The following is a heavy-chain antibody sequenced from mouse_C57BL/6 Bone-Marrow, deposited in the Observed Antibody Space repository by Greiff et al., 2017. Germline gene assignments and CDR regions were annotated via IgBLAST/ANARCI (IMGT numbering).Heavy chain of an antibody. CDR1: GYAFSSSW. J-gene: IGHJ1*03. Sequence: VQLQQSGPELVKPGASVKISCKASGYAFSSSWMNWVKQRPGKGLEWIGRIYPGDGDTNYNGKFKGKATLTADKSSSTAYMQLSSLTSEDSAVYFCARTGYGSYWYFDVWGTGTTVTVSS. D-gene: IGHD1-1*01. V-gene: IGHV1-82*01. CDR3: ARTGYGSYWYFDV. CDR2: IYPGDGDT.